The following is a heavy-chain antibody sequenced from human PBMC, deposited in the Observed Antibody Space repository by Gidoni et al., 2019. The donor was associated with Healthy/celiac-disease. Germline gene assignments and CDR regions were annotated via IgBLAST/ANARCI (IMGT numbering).Heavy chain of an antibody. J-gene: IGHJ2*01. Sequence: EVQLLESGGGLVQPGGSLRLSCAASGFTFSSYAMSWVRQAPGKGLEWVSAISGSGGSTYYADSVKGRFTISRDNSKNTLYLQMNSLRAEDTAVYYCAKGSAVVPAAITLWYFDLWGRGTLVTVSS. D-gene: IGHD2-2*02. CDR3: AKGSAVVPAAITLWYFDL. CDR2: ISGSGGST. V-gene: IGHV3-23*01. CDR1: GFTFSSYA.